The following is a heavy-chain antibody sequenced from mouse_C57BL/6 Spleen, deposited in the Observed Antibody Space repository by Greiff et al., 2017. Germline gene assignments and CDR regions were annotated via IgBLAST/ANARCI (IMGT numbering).Heavy chain of an antibody. CDR1: GYSFTGYY. D-gene: IGHD6-1*01. CDR3: ARGGPTTFYAMDY. Sequence: VQLQQSGPELVKPGASVKISCKASGYSFTGYYMNWVKQSPEKSLEWIGEINPSTGGTTYNQKFKAKATLNVDKSSSTAYRQLKSLTAEDSAVYYSARGGPTTFYAMDYWGQGTSVTVSS. V-gene: IGHV1-42*01. CDR2: INPSTGGT. J-gene: IGHJ4*01.